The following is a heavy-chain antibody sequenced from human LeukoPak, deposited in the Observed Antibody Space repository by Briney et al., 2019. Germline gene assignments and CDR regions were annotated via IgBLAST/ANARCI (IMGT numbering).Heavy chain of an antibody. CDR2: INAGNGNT. V-gene: IGHV1-3*01. Sequence: ASVKVSCKASGYTFTYRYLHWVRQAPGQRLEWMGWINAGNGNTKYSQKFQGRVTITRDTSASTAYMELSSLRSEDTAVYYCARRVATMGHRQLDPWGQGTLVTVSS. J-gene: IGHJ5*02. D-gene: IGHD5-12*01. CDR3: ARRVATMGHRQLDP. CDR1: GYTFTYRY.